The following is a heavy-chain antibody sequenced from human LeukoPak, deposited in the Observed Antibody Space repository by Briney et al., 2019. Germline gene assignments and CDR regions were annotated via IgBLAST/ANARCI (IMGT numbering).Heavy chain of an antibody. CDR2: ISSSGSTI. J-gene: IGHJ2*01. Sequence: GGSLRLSCAASGFTFSSYEMNWVRQAPGKGLEWVSYISSSGSTIYYADSVKGRFTISRDNAKNSLYLQMNSLRADDTAVYYCARDRDSRWDFDLWGRGTLVTVSS. V-gene: IGHV3-48*03. CDR1: GFTFSSYE. CDR3: ARDRDSRWDFDL. D-gene: IGHD3-22*01.